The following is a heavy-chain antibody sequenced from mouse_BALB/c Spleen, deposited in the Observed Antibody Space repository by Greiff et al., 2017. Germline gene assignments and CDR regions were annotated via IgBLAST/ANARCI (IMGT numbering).Heavy chain of an antibody. J-gene: IGHJ3*01. D-gene: IGHD2-3*01. Sequence: VKLMESGPGLVAPSQSLSITCTVSGFSLTSYGVHWVRQPPGKGLEWLGVIWAGGSTNYNSALMSRLSISKDNSKSQVFLKMNSLQTDDTAMYYCAIIYDGYYGFAYWGQGTLVTVSA. CDR3: AIIYDGYYGFAY. CDR2: IWAGGST. CDR1: GFSLTSYG. V-gene: IGHV2-9*02.